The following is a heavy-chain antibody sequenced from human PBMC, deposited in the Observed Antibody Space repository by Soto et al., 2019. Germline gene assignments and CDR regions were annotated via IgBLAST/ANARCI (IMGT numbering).Heavy chain of an antibody. V-gene: IGHV3-23*01. CDR1: GFTFSSYA. CDR2: IRGSGGST. CDR3: AKSRSYSCSSHLDY. D-gene: IGHD6-6*01. Sequence: GGSLRLSCAASGFTFSSYAMSWVRQAPGKGLEWVSAIRGSGGSTYYADSVKGRFTISRDNSKNTLYLQMNSLRAEDTAVYCYAKSRSYSCSSHLDYWGQGTLVTVSS. J-gene: IGHJ4*02.